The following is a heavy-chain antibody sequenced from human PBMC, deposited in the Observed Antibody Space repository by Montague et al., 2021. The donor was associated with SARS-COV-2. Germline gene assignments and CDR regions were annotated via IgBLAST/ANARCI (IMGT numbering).Heavy chain of an antibody. D-gene: IGHD3-22*01. CDR2: IYTSGGA. J-gene: IGHJ6*03. V-gene: IGHV4-61*09. CDR1: GGSISSGDYY. CDR3: ARAKGSRYYYDSSGYYSDRASSYYY. Sequence: TLSLTCTVSGGSISSGDYYWSWIRQPAGKGLEWIGYIYTSGGADDNRCSKGGVTLEVHTSQDHVSLQLIAVTAADTAVYYCARAKGSRYYYDSSGYYSDRASSYYY.